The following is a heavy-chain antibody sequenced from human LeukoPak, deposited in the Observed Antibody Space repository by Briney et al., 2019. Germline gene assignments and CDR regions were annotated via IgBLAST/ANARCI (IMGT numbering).Heavy chain of an antibody. Sequence: SETLSLTCTVSGGSISSSSYYWGWIRQPPGKGLEWIGSIYYSGSTYYNPSLKSRVTISVDTSKNQFSLKLSSVTAADTAVYYCARVACGGGCYHIAGGLFDYWGQGTLVTVSS. D-gene: IGHD2-21*02. V-gene: IGHV4-39*07. J-gene: IGHJ4*02. CDR2: IYYSGST. CDR3: ARVACGGGCYHIAGGLFDY. CDR1: GGSISSSSYY.